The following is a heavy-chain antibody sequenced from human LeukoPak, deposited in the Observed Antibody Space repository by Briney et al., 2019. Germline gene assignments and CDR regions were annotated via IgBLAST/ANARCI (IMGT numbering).Heavy chain of an antibody. J-gene: IGHJ4*02. Sequence: GGTLRLSCAASGFTFSNYAMSWVRQPPGKGVEWVSLISGSGDATYYADSVKGRFTISRDNSKNTLYLQMNSLRAEDTAVYYCATLRIGADSSGWDEDYWGQGTLVTVSS. V-gene: IGHV3-23*01. CDR2: ISGSGDAT. D-gene: IGHD6-19*01. CDR3: ATLRIGADSSGWDEDY. CDR1: GFTFSNYA.